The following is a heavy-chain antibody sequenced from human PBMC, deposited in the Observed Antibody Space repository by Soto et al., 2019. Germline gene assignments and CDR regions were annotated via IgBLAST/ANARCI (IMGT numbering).Heavy chain of an antibody. J-gene: IGHJ2*01. CDR2: IYYSGST. CDR1: GGSISSGDYY. CDR3: AVSIAVADPYWYFYL. V-gene: IGHV4-30-4*01. D-gene: IGHD6-19*01. Sequence: QVQLQESGPGLVKPSQTLSLTCTVSGGSISSGDYYWSWIRQPPGKGLEWIGYIYYSGSTYYNPSLKSQVTISVDTSKNQFSLKLSSVTAADTAVYYCAVSIAVADPYWYFYLWGRGTLVTVSS.